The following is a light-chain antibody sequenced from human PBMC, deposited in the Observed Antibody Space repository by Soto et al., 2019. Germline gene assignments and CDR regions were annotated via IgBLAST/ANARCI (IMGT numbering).Light chain of an antibody. CDR1: SSDIGTYNL. CDR2: EGS. V-gene: IGLV2-23*01. Sequence: QSALTQPASVSGSPAQSITISCTGTSSDIGTYNLVSWYQQHPGKAPKLIIYEGSKRPSGVSDRFSGSKSGNTASLTISGLQAEDESDYYCCSYAGSNTWVFGGGTKLTVL. J-gene: IGLJ3*02. CDR3: CSYAGSNTWV.